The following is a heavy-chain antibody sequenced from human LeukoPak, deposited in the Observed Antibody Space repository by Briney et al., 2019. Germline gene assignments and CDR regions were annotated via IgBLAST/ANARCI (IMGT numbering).Heavy chain of an antibody. CDR1: GFSFRDYG. V-gene: IGHV3-30*02. D-gene: IGHD3-10*01. Sequence: GGSLRLSCTTSGFSFRDYGMHWVRQAPGKGLEWVAFIRYDGNDKYYAKSVKGRFTISRDTSRNTLYLQMNSLRPEDTAVYYCAKDLMRDRWFGESWGQGTLVTVSS. CDR2: IRYDGNDK. CDR3: AKDLMRDRWFGES. J-gene: IGHJ5*02.